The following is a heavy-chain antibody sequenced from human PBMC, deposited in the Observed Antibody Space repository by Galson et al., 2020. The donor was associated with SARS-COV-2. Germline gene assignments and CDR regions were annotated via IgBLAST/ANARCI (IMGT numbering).Heavy chain of an antibody. CDR1: GFTFSSYV. Sequence: GESLKISCAASGFTFSSYVMSWVRQAPGRGLEWVSAITGSGSSAYYADSVKGRFTISRDNSRNTLYLQMNSLRAEDTAVYYCARRSGNPSDFDYWGQGTLVTVSS. CDR2: ITGSGSSA. D-gene: IGHD1-1*01. J-gene: IGHJ4*02. V-gene: IGHV3-23*01. CDR3: ARRSGNPSDFDY.